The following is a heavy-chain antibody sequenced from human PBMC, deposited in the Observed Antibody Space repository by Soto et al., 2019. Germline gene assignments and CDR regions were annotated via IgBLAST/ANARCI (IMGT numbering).Heavy chain of an antibody. CDR3: VRDSPIGSTFSGYDGIDY. J-gene: IGHJ4*02. CDR1: GGTFSNAI. D-gene: IGHD5-12*01. V-gene: IGHV1-69*08. Sequence: QVQLVQSGAEVKKPGSSVKVSCKTSGGTFSNAIITSVRHAPGQGLDWLGRLLPPLATTNYAQKFQGRVTINAENSTGTAYMELNNLRSEDTAVYYCVRDSPIGSTFSGYDGIDYWGQGTLVTVSS. CDR2: LLPPLATT.